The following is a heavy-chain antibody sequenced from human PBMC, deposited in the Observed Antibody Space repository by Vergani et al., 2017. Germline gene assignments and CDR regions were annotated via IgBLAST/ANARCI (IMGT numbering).Heavy chain of an antibody. V-gene: IGHV4-34*01. Sequence: QVQLQQWGGGLLKPSETLSLTCVVNGGSFTSYHWTWIRQSPGEGLEWVGDIDHTGRPDYNPSLKSRLTMSVDKSRNQFSLTLNSVTSTDPAIYFCARVNTETNGHLYYYYDMDVWGPGTAVTVS. D-gene: IGHD4-11*01. CDR3: ARVNTETNGHLYYYYDMDV. CDR2: IDHTGRP. CDR1: GGSFTSYH. J-gene: IGHJ6*02.